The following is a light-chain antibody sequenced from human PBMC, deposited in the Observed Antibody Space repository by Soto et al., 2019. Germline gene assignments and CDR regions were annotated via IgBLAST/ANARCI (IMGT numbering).Light chain of an antibody. V-gene: IGKV3-20*01. J-gene: IGKJ5*01. CDR1: QSVSSYS. CDR3: QQYGSSPIT. Sequence: ENVLTQSPGTLSLSPGERATLSCRASQSVSSYSLAWYQQKPGQAPRLVMYGTSNRATGIPDRFSGSGSGTDFTLTISRLEPEDFAVYYCQQYGSSPITFGQGTRLEIK. CDR2: GTS.